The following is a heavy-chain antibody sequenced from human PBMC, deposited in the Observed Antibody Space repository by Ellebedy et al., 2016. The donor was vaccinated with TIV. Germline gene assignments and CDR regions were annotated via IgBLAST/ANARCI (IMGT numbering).Heavy chain of an antibody. V-gene: IGHV3-23*01. J-gene: IGHJ4*02. CDR3: AKGWLGAGAGTDFDY. CDR1: GFPFSSYA. D-gene: IGHD6-13*01. Sequence: GGSLRLSXAASGFPFSSYAMSWVRQPPGKGLKWVSSISDSGGNTYYADSVRGRFTFSRDNSKNTLYLQMNSLRAEDTAVYYCAKGWLGAGAGTDFDYWGRGTLVTVSS. CDR2: ISDSGGNT.